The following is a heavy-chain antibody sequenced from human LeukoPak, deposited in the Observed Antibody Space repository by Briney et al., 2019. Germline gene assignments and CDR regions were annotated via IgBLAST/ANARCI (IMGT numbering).Heavy chain of an antibody. CDR3: ARGSVVRYYFDY. CDR1: GGTFSSYA. CDR2: IIPILGIA. D-gene: IGHD2-21*01. V-gene: IGHV1-69*04. Sequence: SVKVSCKASGGTFSSYAISWVRQAPGQGLEWMGRIIPILGIANYAQKFQGRVTITADKSTSTAYMELSSLRSEDTAVYYCARGSVVRYYFDYWGQGTLVTVSS. J-gene: IGHJ4*02.